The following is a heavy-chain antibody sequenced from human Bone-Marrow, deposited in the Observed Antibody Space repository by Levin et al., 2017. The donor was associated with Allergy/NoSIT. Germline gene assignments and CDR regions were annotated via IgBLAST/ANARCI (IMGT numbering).Heavy chain of an antibody. J-gene: IGHJ4*02. CDR3: ARDRAVAGKLRRRVVRANNY. CDR1: GFTFSSYA. V-gene: IGHV3-30-3*01. CDR2: ISYDGSNK. Sequence: GESLKISCAASGFTFSSYAMHWVRQAPGKGLEWVAVISYDGSNKYYADSVKGRFTISRDNSKNTLYLQMNSLRAEDTAVYYCARDRAVAGKLRRRVVRANNYWGQGTLVTVSS. D-gene: IGHD6-19*01.